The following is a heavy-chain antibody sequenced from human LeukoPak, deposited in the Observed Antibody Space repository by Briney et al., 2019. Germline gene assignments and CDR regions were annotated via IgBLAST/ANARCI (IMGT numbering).Heavy chain of an antibody. CDR1: GFTFSSYS. Sequence: PGGSLRLSCAASGFTFSSYSMNWVRQAPGKGLEWVSSISSSSSYIYYADSVKGRFTISRDNAKNSLYLQMNSLRAEDTAVYYCAREAGSSWYVAIDYWGQGTLVTVSS. J-gene: IGHJ4*02. V-gene: IGHV3-21*01. CDR3: AREAGSSWYVAIDY. D-gene: IGHD6-13*01. CDR2: ISSSSSYI.